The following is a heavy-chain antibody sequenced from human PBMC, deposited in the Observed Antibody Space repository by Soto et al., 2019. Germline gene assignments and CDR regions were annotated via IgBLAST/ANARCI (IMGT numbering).Heavy chain of an antibody. Sequence: EVQLAESGGGLVQPGGSLRLSCAASGFTVSSDYMSWVRQAPGKGLQWVSVIYSGGSTYYADSVKGRFTISRDNSKNTLFLQMNNLRAEDTAVYYCARAPRYCSGGSCPIDAFDAWGQGTMVTVSS. CDR3: ARAPRYCSGGSCPIDAFDA. CDR2: IYSGGST. V-gene: IGHV3-66*01. J-gene: IGHJ3*01. CDR1: GFTVSSDY. D-gene: IGHD2-15*01.